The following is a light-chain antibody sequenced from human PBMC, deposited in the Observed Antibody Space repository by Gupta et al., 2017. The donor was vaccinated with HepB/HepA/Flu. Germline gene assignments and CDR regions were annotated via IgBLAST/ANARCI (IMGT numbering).Light chain of an antibody. CDR3: QQRDSTPCI. V-gene: IGKV1-39*01. J-gene: IGKJ2*02. CDR1: QRISSY. CDR2: AAS. Sequence: DIQMTQSPSSLSASVGDRVTITFRASQRISSYLNWYQQKPGKAPKLLIYAASRVKSGVPSRFSGSGSGTDFTLTISRRQPEDFANYYCQQRDSTPCIFGQGTKMDIK.